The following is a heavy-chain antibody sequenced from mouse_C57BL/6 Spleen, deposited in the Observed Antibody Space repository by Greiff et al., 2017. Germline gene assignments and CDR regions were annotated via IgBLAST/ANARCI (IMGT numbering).Heavy chain of an antibody. V-gene: IGHV3-6*01. CDR1: GYSITSGYY. CDR2: ISYDGSN. CDR3: ARDGHLEYFDV. J-gene: IGHJ1*03. Sequence: EVQLQQSGPGLVKPSQSLSLTCSVTGYSITSGYYWNWIRQFPGNKLEWMGYISYDGSNNYNPSLKNRISITRDTSKNQFFLKLNSVTTEDTATYYCARDGHLEYFDVWGTGTTVTVSS. D-gene: IGHD6-1*01.